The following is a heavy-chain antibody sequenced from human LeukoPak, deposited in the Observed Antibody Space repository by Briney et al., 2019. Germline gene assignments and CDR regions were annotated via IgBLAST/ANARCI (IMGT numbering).Heavy chain of an antibody. J-gene: IGHJ5*02. Sequence: SVRVSCKASGATFSSYAINWVRQAPGQGLEWMGRIIPMLGTVNYAQKFQGRVTIIADKFTSTAYMELSSLRSEDTAVYYCARDSRPYGSGRDWFDPWGQGTLVTVSS. CDR3: ARDSRPYGSGRDWFDP. V-gene: IGHV1-69*04. CDR2: IIPMLGTV. CDR1: GATFSSYA. D-gene: IGHD3-10*01.